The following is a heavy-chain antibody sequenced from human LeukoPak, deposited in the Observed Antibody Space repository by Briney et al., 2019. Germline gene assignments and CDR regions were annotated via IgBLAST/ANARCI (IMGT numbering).Heavy chain of an antibody. CDR1: GFTFSSYA. CDR2: ISGSGGST. J-gene: IGHJ5*02. CDR3: AKGSNRGSTGTQTNWFDP. D-gene: IGHD1-7*01. V-gene: IGHV3-23*01. Sequence: PGGSLRLSCAASGFTFSSYAMSWVRQAPGKGLEWVSAISGSGGSTYYADSVKGRFAISRDNSKNTLYLQMNSLRAEDTAVYYCAKGSNRGSTGTQTNWFDPWGQGTLVTVSS.